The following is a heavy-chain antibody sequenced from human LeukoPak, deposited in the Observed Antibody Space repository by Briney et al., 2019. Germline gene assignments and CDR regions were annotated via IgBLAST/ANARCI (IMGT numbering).Heavy chain of an antibody. D-gene: IGHD6-13*01. CDR1: GFTFSSYS. CDR2: ISSSSSYI. V-gene: IGHV3-21*01. J-gene: IGHJ6*02. CDR3: ARDRGRSSSWTIYYYYYGMDV. Sequence: GGSLRLSCAASGFTFSSYSMNWVRQAPGKGLEWVSSISSSSSYIYYADSVKGRFTISRDNAKNSLYLQMNSLRAEDTAVYYCARDRGRSSSWTIYYYYYGMDVWGQGTTVTVSS.